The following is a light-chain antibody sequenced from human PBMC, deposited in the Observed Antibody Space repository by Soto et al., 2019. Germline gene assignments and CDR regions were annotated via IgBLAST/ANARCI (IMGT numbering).Light chain of an antibody. V-gene: IGKV3-15*01. J-gene: IGKJ1*01. Sequence: EIVMTQSPATLSVSPGERATLSCRASQSLSSNLAWYQQKPGQAPSLLIYGASTRATGVPARFSGSASGTEFTLTISSLQSEDFEVYYCQQYNNCHRKFGKGTKVDI. CDR2: GAS. CDR1: QSLSSN. CDR3: QQYNNCHRK.